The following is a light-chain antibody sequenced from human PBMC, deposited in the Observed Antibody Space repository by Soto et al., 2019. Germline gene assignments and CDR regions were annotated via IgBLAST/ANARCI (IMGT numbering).Light chain of an antibody. CDR3: SSYTSSSTLYV. CDR1: ISDVGGYNY. CDR2: EVS. J-gene: IGLJ1*01. V-gene: IGLV2-14*01. Sequence: QSPLSQPSSVSGSPGQSNTISCTGTISDVGGYNYVSWYQQHPGKAPKLMIYEVSNRPSGVSNRFYGSKSGNTASLTISGLQAEDEADYYCSSYTSSSTLYVFGTGTKVTVL.